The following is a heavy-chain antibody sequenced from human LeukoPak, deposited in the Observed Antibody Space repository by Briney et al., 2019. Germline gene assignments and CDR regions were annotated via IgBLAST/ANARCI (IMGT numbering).Heavy chain of an antibody. J-gene: IGHJ3*02. CDR3: AREGAYYYDSSGSEGAFDI. Sequence: PGGSLRLSCAASGFTFDDYGMSWVRQAPGKGLEWVSGINWNGGSTGYADSEKGRFTISRDNAKNSLYLQMNSLRAEDTALYYCAREGAYYYDSSGSEGAFDIWGQGTMVTVSS. D-gene: IGHD3-22*01. CDR2: INWNGGST. CDR1: GFTFDDYG. V-gene: IGHV3-20*04.